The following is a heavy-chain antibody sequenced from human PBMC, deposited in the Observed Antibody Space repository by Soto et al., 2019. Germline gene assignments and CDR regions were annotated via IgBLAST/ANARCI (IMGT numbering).Heavy chain of an antibody. CDR2: IHYSGTT. D-gene: IGHD1-1*01. CDR3: ARYNSCAIDY. J-gene: IGHJ4*02. Sequence: SETLSLTCTVSGTSISSYYWSWIRQPPGKGLEWIANIHYSGTTNYNPSLASRVTLSVDTSKNQFSLKMTSVTAADRAMYFCARYNSCAIDYWGRGTLVTVSS. V-gene: IGHV4-59*01. CDR1: GTSISSYY.